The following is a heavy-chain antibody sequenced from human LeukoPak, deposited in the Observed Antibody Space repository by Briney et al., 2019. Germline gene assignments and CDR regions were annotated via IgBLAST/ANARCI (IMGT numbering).Heavy chain of an antibody. Sequence: PGGSLRLSCAASGFTFSGSVMDWVRQASGKGLEWVGRIRSKPNNYATTYAASAKGRFTISRDDSKNTAYLQMNSLKTEDTAVYYCTSNIAMVYDAFDIWGQGTMVTVSS. CDR2: IRSKPNNYAT. CDR1: GFTFSGSV. CDR3: TSNIAMVYDAFDI. V-gene: IGHV3-73*01. J-gene: IGHJ3*02. D-gene: IGHD5-18*01.